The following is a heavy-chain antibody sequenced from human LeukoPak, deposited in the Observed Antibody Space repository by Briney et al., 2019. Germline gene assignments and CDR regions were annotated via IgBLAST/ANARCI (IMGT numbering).Heavy chain of an antibody. CDR3: ARDWWEVAYFDY. V-gene: IGHV3-48*02. CDR1: GFTFSTYS. D-gene: IGHD1-26*01. J-gene: IGHJ4*02. Sequence: SGGSLRLSCAASGFTFSTYSFNWVRQAPGKGLEWVAFINDKNTIYYADSVKGRFTISRDNSKNSLYLQMNSLRDEATAVYSCARDWWEVAYFDYWGQGTLVTVSS. CDR2: INDKNTI.